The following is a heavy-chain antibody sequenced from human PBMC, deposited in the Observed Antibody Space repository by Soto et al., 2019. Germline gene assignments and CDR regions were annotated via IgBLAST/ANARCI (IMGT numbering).Heavy chain of an antibody. CDR1: GGSLTSGSYY. CDR3: ARMATTLSDGFDL. J-gene: IGHJ3*01. CDR2: VYHSGYT. D-gene: IGHD1-1*01. Sequence: QVQLQESGPGLLKPSETLSLTCSVSGGSLTSGSYYWSWIRQPPDMGLEWIGYVYHSGYTHYNSSLQRRVTVSIDTSKNQFSLKLGSVTTADTALYFCARMATTLSDGFDLWGRGTMVTVSS. V-gene: IGHV4-61*01.